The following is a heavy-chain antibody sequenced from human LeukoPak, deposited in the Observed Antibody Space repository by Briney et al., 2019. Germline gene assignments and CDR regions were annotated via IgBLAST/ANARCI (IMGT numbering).Heavy chain of an antibody. V-gene: IGHV4-34*01. Sequence: PSETLSLTCAVYGGSSSSYYWSWIRHPPRKRLEWIGEINHSGSTNYNPSLKSRVTISVDTSKNQFSLKLSSVTAADTAVYYCARAIVLMVYALDYWGQGTLVTVSS. CDR2: INHSGST. J-gene: IGHJ4*02. CDR1: GGSSSSYY. D-gene: IGHD2-8*01. CDR3: ARAIVLMVYALDY.